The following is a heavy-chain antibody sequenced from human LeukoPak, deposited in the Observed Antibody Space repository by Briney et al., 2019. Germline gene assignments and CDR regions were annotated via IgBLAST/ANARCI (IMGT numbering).Heavy chain of an antibody. V-gene: IGHV1-69*05. J-gene: IGHJ4*02. D-gene: IGHD2-15*01. Sequence: GASVKVSCKASGGTFSTYAISWVRQAPGQGLEWMGGIIPISGSAKYTQKFQGKGTITTDGSTNTAYMQLRSLRSEDTAVYYCATTMGYLDYCSGGTCYSMLDWGPGTLVTVFS. CDR1: GGTFSTYA. CDR2: IIPISGSA. CDR3: ATTMGYLDYCSGGTCYSMLD.